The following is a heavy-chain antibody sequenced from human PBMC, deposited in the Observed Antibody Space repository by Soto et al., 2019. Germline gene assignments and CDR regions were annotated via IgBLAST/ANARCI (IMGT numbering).Heavy chain of an antibody. CDR2: ISYDGSNK. J-gene: IGHJ3*02. D-gene: IGHD2-8*01. Sequence: GGSLRLSCAASGFTFNAYWMHWVRQAPGKGLEWVAVISYDGSNKYYADSVKGRFTISRDNSKNTLYLQMNSLRAEDTAVYYCAKGSMLGGSLKNAFDIWGQGTMVTVSS. CDR1: GFTFNAYW. V-gene: IGHV3-30-3*01. CDR3: AKGSMLGGSLKNAFDI.